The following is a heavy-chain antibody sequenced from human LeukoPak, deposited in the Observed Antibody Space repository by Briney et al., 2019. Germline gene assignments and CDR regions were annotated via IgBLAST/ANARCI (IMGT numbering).Heavy chain of an antibody. CDR3: ARVGSGYAWTRCYYYYYMDV. CDR2: IYYSGST. D-gene: IGHD5-12*01. Sequence: PSDTLSLTCTVSGGSISSYYWSWIRQPPGKGLEWIGYIYYSGSTNYNPSLTSRVTISVDTSKNQFSLKLSSVTAADTAVYYCARVGSGYAWTRCYYYYYMDVWGKGTTVTVSS. J-gene: IGHJ6*03. CDR1: GGSISSYY. V-gene: IGHV4-59*07.